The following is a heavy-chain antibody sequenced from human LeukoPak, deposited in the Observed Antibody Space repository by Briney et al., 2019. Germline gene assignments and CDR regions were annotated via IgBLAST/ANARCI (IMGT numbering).Heavy chain of an antibody. J-gene: IGHJ4*02. CDR1: GYTFTSYG. CDR3: ARGRCVGSTNCYYFDY. Sequence: ASVKVSCKASGYTFTSYGISWVRQAPGQGLEWMGWISAYNGNTNYAQKLQGRVTMTTDTSTSTAYMELSSLRSEDTAVYYCARGRCVGSTNCYYFDYWGQGTLVTVSS. V-gene: IGHV1-18*01. CDR2: ISAYNGNT. D-gene: IGHD2-2*01.